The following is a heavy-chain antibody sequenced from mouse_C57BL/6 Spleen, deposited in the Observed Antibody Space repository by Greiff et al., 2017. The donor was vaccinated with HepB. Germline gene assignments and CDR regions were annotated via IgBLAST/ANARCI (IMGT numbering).Heavy chain of an antibody. Sequence: QVQLKQPGAELVKPGASVKMSCKASGYTFTSYWITWVKQRPGQGLEWIGDIYPGSGSTNYNEKFKSKATLTVDTSSSTAYMQLSSLTSEDSAVYYCARVTVVSHYFDYWGQGTTLTVSS. CDR2: IYPGSGST. CDR3: ARVTVVSHYFDY. CDR1: GYTFTSYW. V-gene: IGHV1-55*01. D-gene: IGHD1-1*01. J-gene: IGHJ2*01.